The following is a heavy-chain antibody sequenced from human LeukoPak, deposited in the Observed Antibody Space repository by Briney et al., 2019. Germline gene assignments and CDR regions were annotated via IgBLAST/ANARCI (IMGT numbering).Heavy chain of an antibody. D-gene: IGHD3-3*01. J-gene: IGHJ6*03. CDR2: ITSSGSST. CDR3: AKALTDELMSRSHYDFWSGYHPSGTVYYYMDV. CDR1: GFRFRNYA. Sequence: GGSLRLSCAASGFRFRNYAMSWVRQAPGKGLEWVSAITSSGSSTFYANSVKGRFIISRDNSKNTPYLQMNSLRAEDTAIYYCAKALTDELMSRSHYDFWSGYHPSGTVYYYMDVWGKGTTVTVSS. V-gene: IGHV3-23*01.